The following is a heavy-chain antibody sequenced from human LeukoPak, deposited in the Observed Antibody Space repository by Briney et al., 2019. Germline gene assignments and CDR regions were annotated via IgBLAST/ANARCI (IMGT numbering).Heavy chain of an antibody. Sequence: SETLSLTCTVSGDSINSLDLWSWVRQPPGKGLEWIGEMYLSGTTHSNPSVKSRVTISIDKSKNQSFLNLSSVTAADTAVYYCAGLVGRYSSGLYYYYFDYWGQGTLVTVSS. CDR1: GDSINSLDL. J-gene: IGHJ4*02. CDR3: AGLVGRYSSGLYYYYFDY. CDR2: MYLSGTT. V-gene: IGHV4-4*02. D-gene: IGHD3-22*01.